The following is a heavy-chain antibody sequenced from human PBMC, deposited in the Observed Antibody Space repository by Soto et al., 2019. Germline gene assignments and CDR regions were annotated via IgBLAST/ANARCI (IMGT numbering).Heavy chain of an antibody. J-gene: IGHJ4*02. CDR2: INQDGTEK. CDR3: AREVASRY. V-gene: IGHV3-7*01. Sequence: EVQLVESGGGLVQPGGSLRLSCAASGFTFSTYWMTWVRQAPGKGLEWVANINQDGTEKYYVDSVKGRFTISRDNSKNSLDLQMISLRAEDTAVYYCAREVASRYWGQGALVTVSS. D-gene: IGHD2-15*01. CDR1: GFTFSTYW.